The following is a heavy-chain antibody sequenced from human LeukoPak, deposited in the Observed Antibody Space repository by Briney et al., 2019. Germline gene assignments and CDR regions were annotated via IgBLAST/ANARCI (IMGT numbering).Heavy chain of an antibody. J-gene: IGHJ6*02. CDR3: ARDPDSITMVRVERYYYYGMDV. V-gene: IGHV1-18*01. CDR1: GYTFTSYG. D-gene: IGHD3-10*01. Sequence: GASVTVSCKASGYTFTSYGISWVRQAPGQGLEWMGWISAYNGNTNYAQKLQGRVTMTTDTSTSTAYMELRSLRSDDTAVYYCARDPDSITMVRVERYYYYGMDVWGQGTTVTVSS. CDR2: ISAYNGNT.